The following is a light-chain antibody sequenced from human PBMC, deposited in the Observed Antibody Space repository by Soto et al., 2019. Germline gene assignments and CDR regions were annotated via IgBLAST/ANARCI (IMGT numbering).Light chain of an antibody. CDR3: QKYNNWWT. CDR2: GAS. V-gene: IGKV3-15*01. J-gene: IGKJ1*01. Sequence: EIVMTQSPATLSVSPGERATLSCRASQSVRNNLAWYQKKPGQAPRLLIYGASTMATGIPARFSGSGSGTEFTLTISSLQSEDFTVYYCQKYNNWWTFGQGTKVEIK. CDR1: QSVRNN.